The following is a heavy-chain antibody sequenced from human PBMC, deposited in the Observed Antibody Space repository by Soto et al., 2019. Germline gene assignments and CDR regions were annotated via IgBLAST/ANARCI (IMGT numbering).Heavy chain of an antibody. J-gene: IGHJ3*02. CDR3: ARNYGHAFDI. CDR1: GGSISSSSYY. Sequence: PSETLSLTCTVSGGSISSSSYYWGWIRQPPGKGLEWIGNIYYSGSTYYNPSLKSRVTISVDTSKNQFSLKLSSVTAADTAVYYCARNYGHAFDIWGQRTMVTVSS. V-gene: IGHV4-39*01. CDR2: IYYSGST. D-gene: IGHD1-7*01.